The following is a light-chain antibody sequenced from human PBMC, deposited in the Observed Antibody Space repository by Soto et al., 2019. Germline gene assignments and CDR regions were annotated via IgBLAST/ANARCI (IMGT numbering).Light chain of an antibody. J-gene: IGLJ2*01. Sequence: SSVLTQPPSVSVAPGETATISCGGNNLGGRSVHWYQQKPGQAPLLVIYNDSDRPSGIPERFSGSNSGNTATLTISRVEVGDEADYWCQVWDSRSHHPVFGGGTKLTVL. CDR3: QVWDSRSHHPV. CDR2: NDS. V-gene: IGLV3-21*04. CDR1: NLGGRS.